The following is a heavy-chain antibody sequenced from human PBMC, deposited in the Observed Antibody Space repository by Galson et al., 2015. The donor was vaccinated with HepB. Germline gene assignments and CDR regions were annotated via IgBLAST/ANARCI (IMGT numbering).Heavy chain of an antibody. CDR2: ISSSSGYI. D-gene: IGHD3-3*01. CDR1: GFTFSSYS. J-gene: IGHJ4*02. CDR3: ARQLTIFGVAHSYYFDY. V-gene: IGHV3-21*01. Sequence: SLRLSCAAFGFTFSSYSMNWVRRAPGKGLEWVSSISSSSGYIYYADSVKGRFTISRDNAKNSLYLQMNSLRAEDTAVYYCARQLTIFGVAHSYYFDYWGQGTLVTVSS.